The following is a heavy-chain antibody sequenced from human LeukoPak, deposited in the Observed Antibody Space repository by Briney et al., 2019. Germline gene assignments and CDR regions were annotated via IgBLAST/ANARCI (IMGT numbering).Heavy chain of an antibody. CDR3: ASRRGHHVDY. Sequence: GESLKISCKSSGYNFATSWIGWVRQMSGKGLEWMGIIYPSDSDTRYSPSFQGQVTISADKSISTAYLQWSSLTASDTAMYYCASRRGHHVDYWGQGTLVTVSS. CDR2: IYPSDSDT. V-gene: IGHV5-51*01. CDR1: GYNFATSW. J-gene: IGHJ4*02.